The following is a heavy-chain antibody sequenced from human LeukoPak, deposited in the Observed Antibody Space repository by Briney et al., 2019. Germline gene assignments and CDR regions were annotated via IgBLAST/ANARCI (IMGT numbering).Heavy chain of an antibody. Sequence: GGSLRLSCAASGVTFSDYWRSWVRQAPGKGLEWVANIKQNGTERNYVDSVKGRFTISRDNARDSLYLQMNSLRAEDTAVYYCVRGPYALFWGQGTLVSVSS. CDR2: IKQNGTER. V-gene: IGHV3-7*01. CDR3: VRGPYALF. J-gene: IGHJ4*02. CDR1: GVTFSDYW. D-gene: IGHD2-2*01.